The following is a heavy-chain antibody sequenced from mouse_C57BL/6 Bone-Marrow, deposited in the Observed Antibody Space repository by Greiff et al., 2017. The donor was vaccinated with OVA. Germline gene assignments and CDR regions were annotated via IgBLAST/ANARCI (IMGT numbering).Heavy chain of an antibody. Sequence: VQLKESGPELVKPGASVKISCKASGYSFTDYNMHWVKQSNGKSLEWIGVINPNYGTTSYNQKFKGKATLTVDQSSSTAYMQLNSLTSEDSAVYYCARKDGGDYYAMDYWGQGTSVTVSS. J-gene: IGHJ4*01. CDR1: GYSFTDYN. V-gene: IGHV1-39*01. CDR2: INPNYGTT. CDR3: ARKDGGDYYAMDY.